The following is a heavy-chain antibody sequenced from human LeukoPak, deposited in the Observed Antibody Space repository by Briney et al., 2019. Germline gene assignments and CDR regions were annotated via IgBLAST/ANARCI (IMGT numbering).Heavy chain of an antibody. CDR2: INHSGST. Sequence: SETLSLTCAVYGGSFSGYYWSWIRQPPGKGLEWIGEINHSGSTNYNPSLKSRVTISVDTSKNQFSLKLSSVTAADTAVYYCARVDTAIIRGFDYWGQGTLVTVSS. CDR1: GGSFSGYY. CDR3: ARVDTAIIRGFDY. D-gene: IGHD5-18*01. V-gene: IGHV4-34*01. J-gene: IGHJ4*02.